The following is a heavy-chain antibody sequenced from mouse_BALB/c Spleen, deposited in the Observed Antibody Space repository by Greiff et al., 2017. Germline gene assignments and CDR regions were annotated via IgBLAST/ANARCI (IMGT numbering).Heavy chain of an antibody. V-gene: IGHV5-4*02. J-gene: IGHJ4*01. CDR3: ARAFGAMDY. CDR1: GFTFSDYY. Sequence: EVMLVESGGGLVKPGGSLKLSCAASGFTFSDYYMYWVRQTPEKRLEWVATISDGGSYTYYPDSVKGRFTISRDNAKNNLYLQMSSLKSEDTAMYYCARAFGAMDYWGQGTSVTVSS. CDR2: ISDGGSYT.